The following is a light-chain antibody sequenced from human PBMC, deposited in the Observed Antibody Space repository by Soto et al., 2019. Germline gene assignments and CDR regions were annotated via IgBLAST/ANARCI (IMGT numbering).Light chain of an antibody. CDR3: MQSKDLPLT. CDR1: RSLLHTDGKTY. CDR2: EVS. J-gene: IGKJ4*01. Sequence: DIVMTQTPLSLSVTPGQPASISCKSSRSLLHTDGKTYLSWYLQKPGQPPQLLIYEVSSRFSAVPDRLTGSWSETEFTLIISRVEAEDVGIYYCMQSKDLPLTFGGGTKVEI. V-gene: IGKV2-29*03.